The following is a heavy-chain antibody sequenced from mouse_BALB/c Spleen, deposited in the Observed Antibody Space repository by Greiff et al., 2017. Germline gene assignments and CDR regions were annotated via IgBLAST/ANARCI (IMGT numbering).Heavy chain of an antibody. CDR3: AREGGRYFDV. CDR1: GFSLTSYG. J-gene: IGHJ1*01. CDR2: IWAGGST. V-gene: IGHV2-9*02. Sequence: VQVVESGPGLVAPSQSLSITCTVSGFSLTSYGVHWVRQPPGKGLEWLGVIWAGGSTNYNSALMSRLSISKDNSKSQVFLKMNSLQTDDTAMYYCAREGGRYFDVWGAGTTVTVSS.